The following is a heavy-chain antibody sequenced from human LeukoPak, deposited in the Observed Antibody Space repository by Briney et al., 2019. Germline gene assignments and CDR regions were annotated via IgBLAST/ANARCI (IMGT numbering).Heavy chain of an antibody. D-gene: IGHD2-15*01. CDR3: ARLGRGISKFDY. CDR2: IHYSGSA. J-gene: IGHJ4*02. CDR1: GGSVRSGSYY. V-gene: IGHV4-61*01. Sequence: PSETLSLTCSVSGGSVRSGSYYWSWIRQPPGKGLEWIGYIHYSGSANYNPSLKSRVTISVDTSKNQFSLKVSSVTAADTAVYYCARLGRGISKFDYWGQGTLVTVSS.